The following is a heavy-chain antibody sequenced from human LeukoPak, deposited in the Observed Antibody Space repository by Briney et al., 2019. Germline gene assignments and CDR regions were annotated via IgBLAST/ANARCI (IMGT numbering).Heavy chain of an antibody. J-gene: IGHJ4*02. CDR2: IRGNAGTT. Sequence: GGTLSLSCAASGFIFTNYGMSWVRPAPGKGLEWVSAIRGNAGTTYYADSEKGRFTIFRDNPKNMLNLQMNSLRAEDTAVYYCAKPPRRERWLQKTGRAAGWGQGTLVTVSS. CDR3: AKPPRRERWLQKTGRAAG. D-gene: IGHD5-24*01. CDR1: GFIFTNYG. V-gene: IGHV3-23*01.